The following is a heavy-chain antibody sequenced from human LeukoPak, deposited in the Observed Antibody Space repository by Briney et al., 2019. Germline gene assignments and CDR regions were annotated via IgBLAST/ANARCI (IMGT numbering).Heavy chain of an antibody. CDR3: AKSTDNELELLLDY. CDR1: GFSFSDYG. D-gene: IGHD1-7*01. J-gene: IGHJ4*02. V-gene: IGHV3-30*02. Sequence: PGGSLRLSCAASGFSFSDYGMHWVRQAPAKGLEWVAFIRYDESKTYYGDSVKGRFTVSRDNSKNTLYLQMDSLRADDTAVYYCAKSTDNELELLLDYWGQGTLVTVSS. CDR2: IRYDESKT.